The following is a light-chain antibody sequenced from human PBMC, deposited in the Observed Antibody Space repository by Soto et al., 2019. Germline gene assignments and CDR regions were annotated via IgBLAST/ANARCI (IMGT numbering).Light chain of an antibody. CDR2: ELS. CDR1: SSDVGGYNH. V-gene: IGLV2-14*01. Sequence: QSALTQPASVSGSPGQSITISCTGTSSDVGGYNHVSWYQQYPGKAPKVIIYELSSRPSGISNRFSGSKSGNTASLTISGLQAEDEADYYCSSYTSSSTLLYVFGTGTKLTVL. CDR3: SSYTSSSTLLYV. J-gene: IGLJ1*01.